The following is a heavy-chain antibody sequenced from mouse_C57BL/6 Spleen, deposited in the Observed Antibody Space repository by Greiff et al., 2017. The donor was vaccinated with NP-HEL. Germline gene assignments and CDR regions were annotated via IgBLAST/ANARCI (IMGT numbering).Heavy chain of an antibody. CDR2: IDPSDSYT. Sequence: QVQLKQPGAELVMPGASVKLSCKASGYTFTSYWMHWVKQRPGQGLEWIGEIDPSDSYTNYNQKFKGKSTLTVDKSSSTAYMQLSSRTSEDSAVYYCARGGTKDFDYWGQGTTLTVSS. V-gene: IGHV1-69*01. CDR1: GYTFTSYW. CDR3: ARGGTKDFDY. J-gene: IGHJ2*01. D-gene: IGHD1-3*01.